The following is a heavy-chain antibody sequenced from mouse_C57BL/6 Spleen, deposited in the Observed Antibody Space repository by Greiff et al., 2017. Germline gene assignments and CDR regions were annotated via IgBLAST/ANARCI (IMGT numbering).Heavy chain of an antibody. V-gene: IGHV5-16*01. J-gene: IGHJ2*01. CDR1: GFTFSDYY. D-gene: IGHD2-3*01. Sequence: EVMLVESEGGLVQPGSSMKLSCTASGFTFSDYYMAWVRQVPEKGLEWVANINYDGSSTYYLDSLKSRFIISRDNAKNILYLQMSSLKSEDTATYYWAREGGLLGYFDYWGQGTTLTVSS. CDR3: AREGGLLGYFDY. CDR2: INYDGSST.